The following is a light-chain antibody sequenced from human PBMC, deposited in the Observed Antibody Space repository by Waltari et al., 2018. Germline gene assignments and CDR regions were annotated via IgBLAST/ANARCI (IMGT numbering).Light chain of an antibody. Sequence: ELVMTQSPATLSVSPGERATLSCRASQSVRNNLVWYQQKPGQAPRLLLYGAPTRVTGIPARFSGSGSGTEFTLTISSLQSEDCAVYYCQQYNNWPPWTFGQGTKVEIK. J-gene: IGKJ1*01. V-gene: IGKV3-15*01. CDR1: QSVRNN. CDR3: QQYNNWPPWT. CDR2: GAP.